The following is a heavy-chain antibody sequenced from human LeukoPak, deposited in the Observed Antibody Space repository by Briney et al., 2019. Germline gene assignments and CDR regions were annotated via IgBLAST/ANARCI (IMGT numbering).Heavy chain of an antibody. CDR2: INSDGSWT. CDR1: GNYW. D-gene: IGHD2-2*01. Sequence: PGGSLRLSCAASGNYWMHWVRQAPGKGLVWVSHINSDGSWTSYADSVNGRFTISKGNAKNTVYLQMNNLRAEDTAVYYCVSFYETYWGRGTLVTVSS. V-gene: IGHV3-74*01. J-gene: IGHJ4*02. CDR3: VSFYETY.